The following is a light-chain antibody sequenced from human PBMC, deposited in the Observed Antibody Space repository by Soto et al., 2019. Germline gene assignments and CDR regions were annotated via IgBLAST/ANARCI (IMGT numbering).Light chain of an antibody. Sequence: EIVLTQSPATLSLSPGERATLSCRASQSVGKYLAWYQQRPGQAPRLLMFDVSYRATGTPARFSGSGSGTDFNLTISSLEPEDFAVYYCQQRTNWQLTFGGGTRVEIK. CDR1: QSVGKY. CDR3: QQRTNWQLT. V-gene: IGKV3-11*01. J-gene: IGKJ4*01. CDR2: DVS.